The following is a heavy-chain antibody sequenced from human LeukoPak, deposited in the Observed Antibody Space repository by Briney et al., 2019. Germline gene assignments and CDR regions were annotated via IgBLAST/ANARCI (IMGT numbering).Heavy chain of an antibody. Sequence: GGSLRLSCAASGFTFSDSYMSWIRQAPGKGLEWVSYITGSSSYTKYADSVKGRFTVSRDNAKNSLYLQMNSLRAEDTAVYFCARGGSRFLGYWGQGTLVTDSS. CDR1: GFTFSDSY. V-gene: IGHV3-11*05. CDR2: ITGSSSYT. J-gene: IGHJ4*02. CDR3: ARGGSRFLGY. D-gene: IGHD6-13*01.